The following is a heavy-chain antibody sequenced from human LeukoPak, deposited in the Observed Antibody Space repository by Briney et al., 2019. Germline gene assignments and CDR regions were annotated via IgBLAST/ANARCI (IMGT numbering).Heavy chain of an antibody. CDR3: ARGVFD. CDR2: IDSGGST. CDR1: GLTAITNI. J-gene: IGHJ4*02. Sequence: GGSLRLSCAASGLTAITNIMSWVRQAPGKGLEWVSVIDSGGSTYYADSLRGRITISRDNSKNTLYLQINSLRVEDTAVYYCARGVFDWGQGTLVTVSS. V-gene: IGHV3-66*01.